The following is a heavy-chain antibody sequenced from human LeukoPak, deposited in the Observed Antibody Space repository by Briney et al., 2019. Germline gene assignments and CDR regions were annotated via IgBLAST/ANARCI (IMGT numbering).Heavy chain of an antibody. CDR2: INHSGST. Sequence: SETLSLTCAVYGGSFSGYYWSWIRQPPGKGLEWIGEINHSGSTNYNPSLKSRVTISVDTSKNQFSLKLSFVTAADTAVYYCARRNYATTYYYYGMDVWGQGTTVTVSS. CDR1: GGSFSGYY. V-gene: IGHV4-34*01. D-gene: IGHD1-7*01. J-gene: IGHJ6*02. CDR3: ARRNYATTYYYYGMDV.